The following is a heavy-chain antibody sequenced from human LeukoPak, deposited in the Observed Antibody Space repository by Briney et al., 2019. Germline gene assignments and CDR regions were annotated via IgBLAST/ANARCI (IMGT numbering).Heavy chain of an antibody. CDR3: ARDGRIFGQGGEEYVLHY. CDR2: IYSGGST. V-gene: IGHV3-66*02. Sequence: GGSLRLSCAASGFTVSSNYMSWVRQAPGKGLEWVSVIYSGGSTYYADSVKGRFTISRDNSKNTLYLQMNSLRAEDTAVYYCARDGRIFGQGGEEYVLHYWGQGTLVTVSS. D-gene: IGHD3/OR15-3a*01. CDR1: GFTVSSNY. J-gene: IGHJ4*02.